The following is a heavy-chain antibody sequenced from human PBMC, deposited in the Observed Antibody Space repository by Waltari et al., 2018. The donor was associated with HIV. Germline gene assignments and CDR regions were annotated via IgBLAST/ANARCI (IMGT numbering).Heavy chain of an antibody. V-gene: IGHV4-38-2*01. CDR2: IYHSGST. J-gene: IGHJ3*02. CDR1: GYSISSGYY. Sequence: QVQLQESGPGLVKPSETLSLTCAVSGYSISSGYYWGWIRQPPGKGLEWIGSIYHSGSTYYNPSLKSRVTISVDTSKNQFSLKLSSVTAADTAVYYCARDGDYEGDAFDIWGQGTMVTVSS. D-gene: IGHD4-17*01. CDR3: ARDGDYEGDAFDI.